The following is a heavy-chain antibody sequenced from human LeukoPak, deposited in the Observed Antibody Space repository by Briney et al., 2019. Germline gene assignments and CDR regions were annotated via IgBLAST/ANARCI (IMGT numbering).Heavy chain of an antibody. Sequence: GASVKVSCKASGYTFTGYYTHWVRQAPGQGLEWMGRINPNSGGTNYAQKFQGRVTMTRDTSISTAYMELSRLRSDDTAVYYCARTSITWIQLVDYWGQGTLVTVSS. CDR2: INPNSGGT. J-gene: IGHJ4*02. D-gene: IGHD5-18*01. V-gene: IGHV1-2*06. CDR1: GYTFTGYY. CDR3: ARTSITWIQLVDY.